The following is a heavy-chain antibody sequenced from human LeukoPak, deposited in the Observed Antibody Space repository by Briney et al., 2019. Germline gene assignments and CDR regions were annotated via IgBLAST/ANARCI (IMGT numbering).Heavy chain of an antibody. V-gene: IGHV4-39*01. J-gene: IGHJ4*02. D-gene: IGHD6-13*01. CDR3: ARHVPSSIAAAGAYYFDY. CDR1: AGSVSSSSYY. CDR2: IYYSGST. Sequence: SETLSLTCTVSAGSVSSSSYYWGWIRQPPGKGLEWIGSIYYSGSTYYNPSLKSRVTISVDTSKNQFSLKLSSVTAADTAVYYCARHVPSSIAAAGAYYFDYWGQGNLVTVSS.